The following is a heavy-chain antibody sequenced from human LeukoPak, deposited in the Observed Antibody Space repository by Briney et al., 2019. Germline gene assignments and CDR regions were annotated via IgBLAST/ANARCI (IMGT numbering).Heavy chain of an antibody. D-gene: IGHD3-10*01. Sequence: PSETLSLTCTVSGGSISSSSYYWGWIRQSPGKGREWIGTIYYSESTYYNPSLKSRVTISEDTSKNQFSLKVTSVTAADTAVYYCARHGSGSGRYYYFDYWGQGTLVTVSS. J-gene: IGHJ4*02. V-gene: IGHV4-39*01. CDR2: IYYSEST. CDR1: GGSISSSSYY. CDR3: ARHGSGSGRYYYFDY.